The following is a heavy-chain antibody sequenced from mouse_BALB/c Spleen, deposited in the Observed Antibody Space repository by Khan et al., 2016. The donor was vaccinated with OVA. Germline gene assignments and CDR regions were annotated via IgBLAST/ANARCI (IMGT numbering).Heavy chain of an antibody. CDR2: IYPGGGFI. D-gene: IGHD3-1*01. CDR1: GYTFTNYW. J-gene: IGHJ1*01. Sequence: VQLQQSGAELVRPGTSVKISCKASGYTFTNYWLAWVKQRPGHGLEWIGDIYPGGGFINYNENFKGKATLTAGTSSSTAYIQLSGLTSEDSAVYFCSRWATWYFDVWGAGTTVTVSS. CDR3: SRWATWYFDV. V-gene: IGHV1-63*02.